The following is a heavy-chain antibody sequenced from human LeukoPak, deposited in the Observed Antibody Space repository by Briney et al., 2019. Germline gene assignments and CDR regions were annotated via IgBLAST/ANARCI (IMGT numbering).Heavy chain of an antibody. Sequence: SVTVSCTASGGTFSSYAISWVRQAPGQGLEWMGRIIPILGIANYAQKFQGRVTITADKSTSTAYMELSSLRSEDTAVYYCARANMSYYYGFNWFDPWGQGTLVTVSS. V-gene: IGHV1-69*04. D-gene: IGHD3-10*01. CDR1: GGTFSSYA. CDR2: IIPILGIA. J-gene: IGHJ5*02. CDR3: ARANMSYYYGFNWFDP.